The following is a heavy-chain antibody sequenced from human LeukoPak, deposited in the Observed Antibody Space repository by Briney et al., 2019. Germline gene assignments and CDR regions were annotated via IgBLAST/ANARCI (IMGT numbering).Heavy chain of an antibody. Sequence: PSETLSLTCTVSGGSISSGSYYWNWIRQPAGKGLEWIGRIYRSGSTNYNPSLKSRVTISVDTSKNQFSLKLSSVTAADTAVYYCARGGLNMVRGVIPKEAWGWFDPWGQGTLATVSS. V-gene: IGHV4-61*02. D-gene: IGHD3-10*01. J-gene: IGHJ5*02. CDR2: IYRSGST. CDR3: ARGGLNMVRGVIPKEAWGWFDP. CDR1: GGSISSGSYY.